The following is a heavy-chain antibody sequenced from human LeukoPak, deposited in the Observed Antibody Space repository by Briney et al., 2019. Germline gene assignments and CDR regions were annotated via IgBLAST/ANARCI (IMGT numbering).Heavy chain of an antibody. CDR1: GGSISSYY. CDR3: ARGPISGSYWGYFDY. CDR2: IYYSGST. J-gene: IGHJ4*02. Sequence: SETLPLTCTVSGGSISSYYWSWIRQPPGKGLEWIGYIYYSGSTNYNLSLKSRVTISVDTSKNQFSLKLSSVTAADTAVYYCARGPISGSYWGYFDYWGQGTLVTVSS. D-gene: IGHD1-26*01. V-gene: IGHV4-59*01.